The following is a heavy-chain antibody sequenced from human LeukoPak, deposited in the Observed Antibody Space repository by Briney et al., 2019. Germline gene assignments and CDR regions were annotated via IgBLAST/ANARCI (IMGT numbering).Heavy chain of an antibody. Sequence: PSETLSLTCTVSGGSISSSDYYWAWIRQTPGKGLEWIGNIYYSGTTYYSPSLRRRITMSIDTSNNQFSLKLTSVTATDTAVYYCATRETWIGPVDYWGQGALVTVSS. CDR3: ATRETWIGPVDY. D-gene: IGHD5-12*01. CDR2: IYYSGTT. CDR1: GGSISSSDYY. V-gene: IGHV4-39*01. J-gene: IGHJ4*01.